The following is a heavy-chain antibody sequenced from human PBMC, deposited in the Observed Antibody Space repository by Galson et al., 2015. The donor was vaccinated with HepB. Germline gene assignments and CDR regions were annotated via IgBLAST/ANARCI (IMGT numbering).Heavy chain of an antibody. CDR3: ARTTYYYDSSGYYHLPDPGVLDY. CDR2: INSDGSST. CDR1: EFTFSIYW. Sequence: SLRLSCAASEFTFSIYWMHWVRQAPGKGLVWVSRINSDGSSTSYADSVKGRFTISRDNAKNTLYLQMNSLRVEDTAVYYCARTTYYYDSSGYYHLPDPGVLDYWGQGTLVTVSS. D-gene: IGHD3-22*01. V-gene: IGHV3-74*01. J-gene: IGHJ4*02.